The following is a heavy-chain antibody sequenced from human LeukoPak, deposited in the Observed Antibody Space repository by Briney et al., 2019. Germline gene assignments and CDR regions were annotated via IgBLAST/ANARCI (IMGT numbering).Heavy chain of an antibody. V-gene: IGHV4-34*01. Sequence: SETLSLTCAVYGGSFSGYYWSWIRQPPGRGLEWIGEINHSGSTNYNPSLKGRVTISVDTSKNQFSLKLSSVTAADTAVYYCAREDYGEQNFDYWGQGTLVTVSS. D-gene: IGHD4-17*01. CDR2: INHSGST. J-gene: IGHJ4*02. CDR3: AREDYGEQNFDY. CDR1: GGSFSGYY.